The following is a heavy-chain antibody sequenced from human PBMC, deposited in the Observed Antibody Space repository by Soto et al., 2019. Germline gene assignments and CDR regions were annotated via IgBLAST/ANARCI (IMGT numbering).Heavy chain of an antibody. CDR2: ISSSSSYI. CDR3: ARDPYQLPPEAPFDI. V-gene: IGHV3-21*01. CDR1: GFTFSSYS. J-gene: IGHJ3*02. D-gene: IGHD2-2*01. Sequence: GGSLRLSCAASGFTFSSYSMNWVRQAPGKGLEWVSSISSSSSYIYYADSVKGRFTISRDNAKNSLYLQMNSLRAEDTAVYYCARDPYQLPPEAPFDIWGQGTMVTVSS.